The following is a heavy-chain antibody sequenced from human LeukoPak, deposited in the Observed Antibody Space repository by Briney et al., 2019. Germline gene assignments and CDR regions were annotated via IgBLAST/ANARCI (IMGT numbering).Heavy chain of an antibody. J-gene: IGHJ4*02. CDR3: ARDRDYDSSGLTTLPDY. CDR2: IWYDGSNK. CDR1: VFTFSSYC. V-gene: IGHV3-33*01. D-gene: IGHD3-22*01. Sequence: GGSLRLSCAASVFTFSSYCMHWVRQAPGKGLEWVAVIWYDGSNKYYADSVKGRFTISRDSSKNTLYLQMNSLRAEDTAVYYCARDRDYDSSGLTTLPDYWGQGTLVTVSS.